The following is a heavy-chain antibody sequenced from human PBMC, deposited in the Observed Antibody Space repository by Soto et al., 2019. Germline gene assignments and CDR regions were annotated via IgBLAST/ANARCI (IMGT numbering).Heavy chain of an antibody. J-gene: IGHJ6*02. Sequence: EVQLAESGGGLVQPGGSLRLSCTASGFSLSTSWMTWVRQAPWKGLEWVANIMQDGSDKYYVDSVKGRFTISRDNAKNSLYLQMTSLRAEDTAVYYCASKRLYFYGLDVWGQGTTVTVSS. CDR3: ASKRLYFYGLDV. V-gene: IGHV3-7*01. CDR1: GFSLSTSW. CDR2: IMQDGSDK.